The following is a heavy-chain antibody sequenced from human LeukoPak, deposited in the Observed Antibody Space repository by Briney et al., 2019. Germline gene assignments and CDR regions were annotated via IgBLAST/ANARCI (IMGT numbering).Heavy chain of an antibody. D-gene: IGHD1/OR15-1a*01. CDR1: GYTFTSYA. CDR3: ARDPTPNKFFDH. CDR2: INAFNGDT. V-gene: IGHV1-18*01. J-gene: IGHJ4*02. Sequence: ASVKVSCKASGYTFTSYAINWVRQAPGQGLEWMGRINAFNGDTSCAQKVQGRVTLTTDTSTRTAFMVLRSLRSDDTAIYYCARDPTPNKFFDHWGQGTLVSVSS.